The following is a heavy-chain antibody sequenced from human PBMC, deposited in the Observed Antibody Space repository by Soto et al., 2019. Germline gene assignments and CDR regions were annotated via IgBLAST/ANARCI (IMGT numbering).Heavy chain of an antibody. V-gene: IGHV4-30-4*01. CDR3: ASGPRADKIDF. J-gene: IGHJ4*02. Sequence: QVQLQESGPGLVEPSQTLSLTCTVSGGSVSSGGYFWSWIRQPPGEGLEWIGHIYNSGSTYSNPSRGGRVTRSVDTSKSQFSLKLSSVTAADTAVYYCASGPRADKIDFWGQGTLVTVSS. CDR2: IYNSGST. CDR1: GGSVSSGGYF.